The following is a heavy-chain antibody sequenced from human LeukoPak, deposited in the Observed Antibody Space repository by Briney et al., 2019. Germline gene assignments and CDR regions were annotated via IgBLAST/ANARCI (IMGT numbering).Heavy chain of an antibody. D-gene: IGHD2-21*02. Sequence: PGGSLRLSCAASGFTFSSYSMNWVRQAPGKGLEWVSVIYSGGSTYYADSVKGRFTISRDNSKNTLYLQMNSLRAEDTAVYYCARALAYCGGDCLNWFDPWGQGTLVTVSS. V-gene: IGHV3-53*01. CDR3: ARALAYCGGDCLNWFDP. CDR2: IYSGGST. J-gene: IGHJ5*02. CDR1: GFTFSSYS.